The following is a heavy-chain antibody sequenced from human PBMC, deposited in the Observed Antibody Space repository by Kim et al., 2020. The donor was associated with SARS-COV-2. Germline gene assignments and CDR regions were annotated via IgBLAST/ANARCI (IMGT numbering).Heavy chain of an antibody. Sequence: YAASVKGRFTISRDNSKNTLYLQMNSLRAEDTAVYYCAKGDYYDSSGNDYWGQGTLVTVSS. CDR3: AKGDYYDSSGNDY. V-gene: IGHV3-23*01. D-gene: IGHD3-22*01. J-gene: IGHJ4*02.